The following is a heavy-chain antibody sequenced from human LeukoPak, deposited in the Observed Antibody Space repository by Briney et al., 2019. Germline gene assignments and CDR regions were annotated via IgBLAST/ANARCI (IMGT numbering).Heavy chain of an antibody. V-gene: IGHV4-59*01. J-gene: IGHJ4*02. D-gene: IGHD5-18*01. CDR3: ARSGYSYGLVDY. CDR2: IYYNGDT. CDR1: GGSISSDY. Sequence: SSETLSLTCTVSGGSISSDYWSWIRQPPGKGLEWIGYIYYNGDTNYNPSLKSRVTISVDTSKNQFSLKLSSVTAADTAVYYCARSGYSYGLVDYWGQGTLVTVSS.